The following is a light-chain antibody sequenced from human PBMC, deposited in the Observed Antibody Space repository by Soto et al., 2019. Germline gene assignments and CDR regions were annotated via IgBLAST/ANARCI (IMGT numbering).Light chain of an antibody. V-gene: IGKV1-39*01. CDR2: SAS. Sequence: DIQMTQSPSSLSASVGDRVTLTCRASRTISNFLNWYQQKPGKAPTLLGYSASYLQSGVPSRFSAGGSETDFTLTIRNLQPEDFATYYCQQSYRTPRTFGQGTKVEI. J-gene: IGKJ1*01. CDR1: RTISNF. CDR3: QQSYRTPRT.